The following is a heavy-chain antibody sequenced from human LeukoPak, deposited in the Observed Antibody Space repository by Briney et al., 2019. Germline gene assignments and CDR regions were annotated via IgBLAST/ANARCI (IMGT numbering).Heavy chain of an antibody. CDR1: GYTFTSYG. V-gene: IGHV1-18*01. D-gene: IGHD6-6*01. CDR3: ARASIAARPYYYYYMDV. Sequence: ASVKASCKASGYTFTSYGISWVRQAPGQGLEWMGWISAYNGNTNYAQKLQGRVTMTTDTSTSTAYMELRSLRSDDTAVYYCARASIAARPYYYYYMDVWGKGTTVTVSS. J-gene: IGHJ6*03. CDR2: ISAYNGNT.